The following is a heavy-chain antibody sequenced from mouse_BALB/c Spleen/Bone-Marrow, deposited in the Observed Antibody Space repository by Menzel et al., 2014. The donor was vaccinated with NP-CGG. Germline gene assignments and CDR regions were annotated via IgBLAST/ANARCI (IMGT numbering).Heavy chain of an antibody. J-gene: IGHJ2*01. Sequence: EVQLQQSGPELVKPGASVKVSCKASGYAFASYNMHWVKQSHGKSLEWIGYIDPYNGGPRYNQKFKDKATLTVDKSSSTAYMHLNRLTSEDSAVYYCARGRSYYFDYRGQGTILTVSS. D-gene: IGHD1-1*01. CDR2: IDPYNGGP. CDR1: GYAFASYN. CDR3: ARGRSYYFDY. V-gene: IGHV1S135*01.